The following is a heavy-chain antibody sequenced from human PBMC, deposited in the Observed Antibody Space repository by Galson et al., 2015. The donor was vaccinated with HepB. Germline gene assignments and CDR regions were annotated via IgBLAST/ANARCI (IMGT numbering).Heavy chain of an antibody. CDR1: GFTFSRSG. CDR2: ISYDGSSK. D-gene: IGHD5/OR15-5a*01. CDR3: SKAVAVSGHSRWFDP. Sequence: ALRLSCAASGFTFSRSGMHWVRQPPGKGLEWVAFISYDGSSKKYADSVKGRFTISRDNSNSTLYLQMTSLRLGDTAVYYCSKAVAVSGHSRWFDPWGQGALVIVSS. J-gene: IGHJ5*02. V-gene: IGHV3-30*18.